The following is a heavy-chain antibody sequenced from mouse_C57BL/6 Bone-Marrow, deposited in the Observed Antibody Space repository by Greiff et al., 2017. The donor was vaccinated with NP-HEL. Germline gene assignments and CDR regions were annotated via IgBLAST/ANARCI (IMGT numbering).Heavy chain of an antibody. CDR3: AREGGLRRDWYFDV. CDR2: IYPRSGNT. D-gene: IGHD2-4*01. Sequence: QVQLKQSGAELARPGASVKLSCKASGYTFTSYGISWVKQRTGQGLEWIGEIYPRSGNTYYNEKFKGKATLTADKSSSTAYMELRSLTSEDSAVYFCAREGGLRRDWYFDVWGTGTTVTVSS. V-gene: IGHV1-81*01. J-gene: IGHJ1*03. CDR1: GYTFTSYG.